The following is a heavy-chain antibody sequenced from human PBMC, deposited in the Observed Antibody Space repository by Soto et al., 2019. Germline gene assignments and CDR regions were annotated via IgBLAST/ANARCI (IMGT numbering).Heavy chain of an antibody. V-gene: IGHV3-33*07. J-gene: IGHJ4*01. CDR1: GFNFSKFG. Sequence: QAHLVESGGRVVQPGRSLRLSCAASGFNFSKFGMYWVRQAPGKGLEWVAVIWYDGSQKYYADSVKGRFTISRDNSNKTMYLQMSSLRAEDTAVDYCAKEVWGLYTFGRPLDNWGHGTLVTVSS. CDR3: AKEVWGLYTFGRPLDN. D-gene: IGHD3-16*01. CDR2: IWYDGSQK.